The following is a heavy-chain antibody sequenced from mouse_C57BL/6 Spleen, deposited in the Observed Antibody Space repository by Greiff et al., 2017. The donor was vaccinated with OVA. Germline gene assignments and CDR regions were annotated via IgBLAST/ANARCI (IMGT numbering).Heavy chain of an antibody. D-gene: IGHD1-1*01. CDR2: IDPSDSYT. J-gene: IGHJ1*03. CDR3: ASLYYGSSPHWYFDV. V-gene: IGHV1-59*01. Sequence: QVQLQQPGAELVRPGTSVPLSFKASVYPFTRYLMHWVKQRPGQGLEWIGVIDPSDSYTNYNQKFKGKATLTVDTSSSTAYMQLSSLTSEDSAVYYCASLYYGSSPHWYFDVWGTGTTVTVSS. CDR1: VYPFTRYL.